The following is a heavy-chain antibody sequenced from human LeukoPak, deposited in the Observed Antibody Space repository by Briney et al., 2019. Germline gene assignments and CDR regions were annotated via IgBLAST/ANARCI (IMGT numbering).Heavy chain of an antibody. Sequence: GASVKVSCKASGYTFTSYYMHWVRQAPGQGLEWMGIINPSGGSTSYAQKFQGRVTMTRDTSTSTVYMELSSLRSEDTAVYYCARGQPLTGYYLGWFDPWGQGTLVTVSS. J-gene: IGHJ5*02. D-gene: IGHD3-9*01. CDR3: ARGQPLTGYYLGWFDP. CDR1: GYTFTSYY. V-gene: IGHV1-46*01. CDR2: INPSGGST.